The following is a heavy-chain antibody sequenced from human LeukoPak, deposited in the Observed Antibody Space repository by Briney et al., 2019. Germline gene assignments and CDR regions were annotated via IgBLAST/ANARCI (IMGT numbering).Heavy chain of an antibody. D-gene: IGHD6-19*01. J-gene: IGHJ4*02. CDR1: GGSINTNY. CDR2: IYYSGST. Sequence: PSETLSLTCTVSGGSINTNYWSWIRQPPGKGLEWGGYIYYSGSTNYKPSLKRRVTISVDTVKNQFSLKVSSVTAADTAVYYCASSRSSSGWSLIDYWGQGALVTVSS. V-gene: IGHV4-59*01. CDR3: ASSRSSSGWSLIDY.